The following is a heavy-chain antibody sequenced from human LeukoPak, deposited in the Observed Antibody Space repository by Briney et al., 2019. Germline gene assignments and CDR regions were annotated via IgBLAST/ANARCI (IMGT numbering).Heavy chain of an antibody. V-gene: IGHV3-66*02. CDR1: GFTVSSNY. CDR3: ARDHRFQGAFDI. Sequence: GGSLRLSCAASGFTVSSNYMSWVLQAPGKGLEWVSVIYSGGSTYYADSVKGRFTISRDNSKNTMYLQMNSLRAEGTAVYYCARDHRFQGAFDIWGQGTMVTVSS. CDR2: IYSGGST. D-gene: IGHD3-10*01. J-gene: IGHJ3*02.